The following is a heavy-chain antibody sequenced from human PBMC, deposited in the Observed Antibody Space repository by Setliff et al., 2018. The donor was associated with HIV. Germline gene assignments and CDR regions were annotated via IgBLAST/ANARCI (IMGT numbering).Heavy chain of an antibody. CDR2: IHHSGSV. Sequence: SETLSLTCPVSGYSISSGYYWGWVRQPPGKGLEWIGNIHHSGSVYYNLSLKRRVTISVDTSKNQFSLKLTSATAADTAVYYCARVDLGYSSNWSIDYWGQGMLVTVSS. J-gene: IGHJ4*02. D-gene: IGHD6-13*01. V-gene: IGHV4-38-2*02. CDR3: ARVDLGYSSNWSIDY. CDR1: GYSISSGYY.